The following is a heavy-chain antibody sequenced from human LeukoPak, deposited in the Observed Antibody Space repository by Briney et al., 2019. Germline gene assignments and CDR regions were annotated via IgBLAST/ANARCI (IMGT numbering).Heavy chain of an antibody. Sequence: QPGGSLRLSCAASGFTFDDYAMHWVRQGPGKGLEWVSGISWNSGNIGYADSVKGRFTISRDNAKNSLYLQMNSLRPEDTALYYCAKGYCSSTSCYFDYWSQGTLVTVSS. D-gene: IGHD2-2*01. CDR1: GFTFDDYA. J-gene: IGHJ4*02. V-gene: IGHV3-9*01. CDR2: ISWNSGNI. CDR3: AKGYCSSTSCYFDY.